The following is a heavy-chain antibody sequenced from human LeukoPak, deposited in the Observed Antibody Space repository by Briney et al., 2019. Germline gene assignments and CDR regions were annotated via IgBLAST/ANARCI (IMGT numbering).Heavy chain of an antibody. V-gene: IGHV3-7*01. CDR1: GFTFSSYW. Sequence: GGSLRLSCGASGFTFSSYWMSWVRQAPGKGLEWVANIKQDGSEKYYVDSVKGRFTISRDNAKNLLYLQMNSLRAEDTAVYYCARDNGDPFDYWGQGTLVTVSS. CDR3: ARDNGDPFDY. D-gene: IGHD4-17*01. CDR2: IKQDGSEK. J-gene: IGHJ4*02.